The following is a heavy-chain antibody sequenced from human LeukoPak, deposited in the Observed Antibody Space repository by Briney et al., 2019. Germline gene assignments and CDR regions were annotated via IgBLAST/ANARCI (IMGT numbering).Heavy chain of an antibody. D-gene: IGHD6-19*01. V-gene: IGHV3-30*04. Sequence: GGSLRLSCAASGFTFSSYAMHCVRQAPGKGLEWVAVISYDGSYKYYADSVKGRFTISRDNSKNTLYLQMNSLRAEDTAVYYCASLYSSGWYYFDYWGQGTLVTVSS. CDR3: ASLYSSGWYYFDY. CDR1: GFTFSSYA. J-gene: IGHJ4*02. CDR2: ISYDGSYK.